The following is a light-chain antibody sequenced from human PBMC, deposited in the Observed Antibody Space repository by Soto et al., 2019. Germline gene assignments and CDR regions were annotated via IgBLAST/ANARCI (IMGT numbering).Light chain of an antibody. CDR2: DVY. J-gene: IGLJ1*01. CDR1: SGDVGGHNA. CDR3: SSYERSGAYV. Sequence: QSVLTQPASVSGSPGQSITLSCTGTSGDVGGHNAVSWYQKHPGKAPKILNYDVYNRPSGASNHFSGSKSGNTASLTFSGLQAEDEADYYCSSYERSGAYVFGTGTKVTVL. V-gene: IGLV2-14*03.